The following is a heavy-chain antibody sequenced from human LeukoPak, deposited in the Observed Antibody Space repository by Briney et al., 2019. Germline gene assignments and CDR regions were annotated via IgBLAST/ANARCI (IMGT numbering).Heavy chain of an antibody. CDR3: VAYSSTWYSIDY. J-gene: IGHJ4*02. CDR2: IGYDGSNE. V-gene: IGHV3-30*02. Sequence: QSGGSLRLSCAASGFTFSSYGMHWVRQAPGQGLEWVAFIGYDGSNEDYAYSVKGRFTISRDNSRNTLYLQMNSLRAEDTAVYYCVAYSSTWYSIDYWGQGTLVTVSS. CDR1: GFTFSSYG. D-gene: IGHD6-13*01.